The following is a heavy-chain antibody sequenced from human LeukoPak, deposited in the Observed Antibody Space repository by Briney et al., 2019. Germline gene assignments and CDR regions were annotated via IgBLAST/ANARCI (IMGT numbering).Heavy chain of an antibody. CDR1: GFNFSSYW. V-gene: IGHV3-74*01. J-gene: IGHJ4*02. D-gene: IGHD5-18*01. CDR3: ARGGAAMAYY. CDR2: INSDGSST. Sequence: GGSLRLSCAASGFNFSSYWMHWVRQAPGKGLVWVSRINSDGSSTSYADSMKGRFTISRDNAKNTLYLQMDSLRVEDTAVYYCARGGAAMAYYWGQGTLVTVSS.